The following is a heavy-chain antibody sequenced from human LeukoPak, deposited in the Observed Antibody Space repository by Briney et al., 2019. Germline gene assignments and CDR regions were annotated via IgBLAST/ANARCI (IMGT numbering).Heavy chain of an antibody. CDR1: GGSISSGGYY. V-gene: IGHV4-61*08. D-gene: IGHD2-8*01. J-gene: IGHJ6*02. Sequence: PSETLSLTCTVSGGSISSGGYYWNWIRQPPGKGLEWIGYIYYSGSTNYNPSLKSRVTISVDTSKNQFSLKLSSVTAADTAVYYCARHLGSMRRTSYYYYGMDVWGQGTTVTVSS. CDR2: IYYSGST. CDR3: ARHLGSMRRTSYYYYGMDV.